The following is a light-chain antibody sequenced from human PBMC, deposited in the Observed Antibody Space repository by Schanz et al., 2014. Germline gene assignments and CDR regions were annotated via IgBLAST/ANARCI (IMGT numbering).Light chain of an antibody. CDR1: SSDVGSYNL. CDR3: SSYTSSNTVV. J-gene: IGLJ3*02. Sequence: QSVLTQPASVSGSPGQSITISCTGTSSDVGSYNLVSWYQQHPGKAPKLMIYDVTNRPSGVSNRFSGSKSGNTATLTISGLQADDEADYYCSSYTSSNTVVFGGGTKLTVL. V-gene: IGLV2-14*02. CDR2: DVT.